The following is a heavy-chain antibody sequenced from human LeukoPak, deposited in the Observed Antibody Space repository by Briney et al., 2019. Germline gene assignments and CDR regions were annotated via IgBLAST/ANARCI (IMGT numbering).Heavy chain of an antibody. V-gene: IGHV3-33*08. D-gene: IGHD1-26*01. J-gene: IGHJ4*02. CDR3: AREKQSGGTPFDY. CDR2: VGNDEKTK. CDR1: EFSVGSNY. Sequence: PGGSLRLSCAASEFSVGSNYMTWVRQAPGKGLEWVAVVGNDEKTKFYADSLKGRFTVSRDNSKNTVYLQMNSLRDEDTAVYYCAREKQSGGTPFDYWGQGSLVTVSS.